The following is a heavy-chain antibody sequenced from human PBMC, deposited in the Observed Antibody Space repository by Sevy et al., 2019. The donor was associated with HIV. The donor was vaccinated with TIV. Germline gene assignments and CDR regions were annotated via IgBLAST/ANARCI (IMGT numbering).Heavy chain of an antibody. D-gene: IGHD2-15*01. J-gene: IGHJ6*02. CDR2: IFGSGGVT. CDR1: GITFSSHA. Sequence: GGSLRLSCAASGITFSSHAMSWVRQAPGKGLEWVSTIFGSGGVTYYADSVKGRFTISRDYSKNTLYLQMDSLRAEDTAVYYCAKGDRTFYGLDVWGQGTTVTVSS. V-gene: IGHV3-23*01. CDR3: AKGDRTFYGLDV.